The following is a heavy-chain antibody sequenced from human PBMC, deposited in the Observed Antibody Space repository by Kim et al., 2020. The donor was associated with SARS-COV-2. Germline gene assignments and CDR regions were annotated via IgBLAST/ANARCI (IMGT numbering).Heavy chain of an antibody. J-gene: IGHJ6*02. CDR3: ASSIAVAGHYYYGMDV. CDR1: GGSISSSSYY. V-gene: IGHV4-39*01. Sequence: SETLSLTCTVSGGSISSSSYYWGWIRQPPGKGLEWIGSIYYSGSTYYNPSLKSRVTISVDTSKNQFSLKLSSVTAADTAVYYCASSIAVAGHYYYGMDVWGQGTTVTVSS. D-gene: IGHD6-19*01. CDR2: IYYSGST.